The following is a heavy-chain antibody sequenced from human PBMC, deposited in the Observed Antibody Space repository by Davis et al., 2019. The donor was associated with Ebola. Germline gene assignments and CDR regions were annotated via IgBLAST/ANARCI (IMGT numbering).Heavy chain of an antibody. D-gene: IGHD2-21*02. CDR2: IYSSGST. J-gene: IGHJ6*02. CDR3: ARGGVTPPYYYYGMDV. CDR1: GGSISSSSYY. Sequence: MPSETLSLTCTVSGGSISSSSYYWGWLRQPPGKGLEWIGNIYSSGSTYYSPSLQSRVTISVDTSKNQFSLKLSSVTAADTAVYYCARGGVTPPYYYYGMDVWGQGTTVTVSS. V-gene: IGHV4-39*07.